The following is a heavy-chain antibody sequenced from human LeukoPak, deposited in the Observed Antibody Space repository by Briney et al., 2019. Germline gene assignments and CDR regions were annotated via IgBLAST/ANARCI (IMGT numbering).Heavy chain of an antibody. CDR2: ISWNSGSI. V-gene: IGHV3-9*03. CDR3: AKSVEAVAGFFDY. J-gene: IGHJ4*02. D-gene: IGHD6-19*01. Sequence: GGSLRLSXAASGFTFDDYAMHWVRQAPGKGLEWVSGISWNSGSIGYADSVKGRFTISRDNAKNSLYLQMNSLRAEDMALYYCAKSVEAVAGFFDYWGQGTLVTVSS. CDR1: GFTFDDYA.